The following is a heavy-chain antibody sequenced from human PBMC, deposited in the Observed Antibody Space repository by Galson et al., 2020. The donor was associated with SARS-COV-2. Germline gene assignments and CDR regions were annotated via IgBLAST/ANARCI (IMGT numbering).Heavy chain of an antibody. D-gene: IGHD3-22*01. J-gene: IGHJ4*02. Sequence: ETSETLSLTCTVSGGSISSSSYYWGWIRQPPGKGLEWIGSIYYSGSTYYNPSLKSRVTISVDTSKNQFSLKLSSVTAADTAVYYCAGGDYYDSSGAMGFDYWGQGTLVTVSS. CDR3: AGGDYYDSSGAMGFDY. V-gene: IGHV4-39*01. CDR2: IYYSGST. CDR1: GGSISSSSYY.